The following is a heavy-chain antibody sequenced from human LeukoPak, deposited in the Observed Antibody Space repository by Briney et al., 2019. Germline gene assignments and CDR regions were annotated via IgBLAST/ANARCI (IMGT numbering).Heavy chain of an antibody. V-gene: IGHV4-39*07. CDR1: GGSISSGGYY. CDR3: ARDLERRFPATAIPDNWFDP. Sequence: PSETLSLTCAVSGGSISSGGYYWGWIRQPPGKGLEWIGSIYYSGSTYYNPSLKSRVTISVDTSKNQFSLKLSSVTAADTAVYYCARDLERRFPATAIPDNWFDPWGQGTLVTVSS. J-gene: IGHJ5*02. CDR2: IYYSGST. D-gene: IGHD2-21*01.